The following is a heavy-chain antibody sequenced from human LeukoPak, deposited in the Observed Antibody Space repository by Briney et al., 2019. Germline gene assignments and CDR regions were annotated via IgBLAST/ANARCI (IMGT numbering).Heavy chain of an antibody. D-gene: IGHD3-10*01. CDR1: GGTFSSYA. CDR3: AIYGPVRGAFLDY. V-gene: IGHV1-69*13. J-gene: IGHJ4*02. Sequence: ASVKVTCKASGGTFSSYAISWVRQAPGQGLEWMGGIIPIFGTANYAQKFQGRVTITADESTSTAYMELSSLRSEDTAVYYCAIYGPVRGAFLDYWGQGTLVTVSS. CDR2: IIPIFGTA.